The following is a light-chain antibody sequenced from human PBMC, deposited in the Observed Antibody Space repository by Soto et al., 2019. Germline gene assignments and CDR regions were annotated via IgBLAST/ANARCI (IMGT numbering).Light chain of an antibody. Sequence: DIQMTQSPSTLPASVGDRVTITCRASQSISNWLAWYQQKPGTAPKVLIYHASNLQSGVPSRFSGSGSGTEFTLTISRLEPEDFAVYYCQLYVSSLTWTFGQGTKVDIK. J-gene: IGKJ1*01. CDR3: QLYVSSLTWT. V-gene: IGKV1-5*01. CDR1: QSISNW. CDR2: HAS.